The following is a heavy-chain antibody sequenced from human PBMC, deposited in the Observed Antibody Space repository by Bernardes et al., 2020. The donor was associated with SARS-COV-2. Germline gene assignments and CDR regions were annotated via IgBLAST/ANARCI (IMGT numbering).Heavy chain of an antibody. D-gene: IGHD3-9*01. CDR2: ITGGGART. V-gene: IGHV3-23*01. CDR3: AKPFQVHGADWDID. CDR1: GFPFNPDT. J-gene: IGHJ4*02. Sequence: GGSLRLSCAGSGFPFNPDTLDWVRQTPGMRLEWLSAITGGGARTWYAESVRGRFSVSRDNSRNTLYLHMNNLRDEDTAIYYCAKPFQVHGADWDIDWGQGTQVTVSS.